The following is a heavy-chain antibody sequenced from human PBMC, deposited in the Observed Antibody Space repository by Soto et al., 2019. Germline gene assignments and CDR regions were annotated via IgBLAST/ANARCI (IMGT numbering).Heavy chain of an antibody. V-gene: IGHV4-59*08. CDR3: ARHWIGYYPE. CDR2: IYNGGST. CDR1: GGSISSSY. J-gene: IGHJ4*02. D-gene: IGHD3-3*01. Sequence: QVQLQESGPGLVKPSETLSLTCTVSGGSISSSYWSWIRQPPGKGLQWIGYIYNGGSTNYSPSLKSRLTISVDTSRDQFSLKLRSVTAADTAVYYRARHWIGYYPEWGQGTLVTVSS.